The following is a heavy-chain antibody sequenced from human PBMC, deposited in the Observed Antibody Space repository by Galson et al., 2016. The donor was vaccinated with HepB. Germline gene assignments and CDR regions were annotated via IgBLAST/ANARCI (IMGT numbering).Heavy chain of an antibody. CDR2: FNPSRGST. Sequence: SVKVSCKASGYLFSTYFIHWVRQAPGQGLEWMGLFNPSRGSTTYAQKLRGRVTMSGDTSTGTFYMELSSLTSEDTAMYYCARRSAGGSEAFLDYWGQGTLVTVSS. V-gene: IGHV1-46*04. CDR3: ARRSAGGSEAFLDY. J-gene: IGHJ4*02. CDR1: GYLFSTYF. D-gene: IGHD6-19*01.